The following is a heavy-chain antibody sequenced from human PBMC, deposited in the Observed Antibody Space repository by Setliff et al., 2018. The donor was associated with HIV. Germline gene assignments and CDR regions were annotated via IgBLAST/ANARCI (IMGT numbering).Heavy chain of an antibody. CDR1: GYTFSEYA. J-gene: IGHJ4*02. Sequence: ASVKVSCKASGYTFSEYAIHWVRQAPGHRLERMGRIDTDNGYTRYSPKLQGRVTITKDTSANTAYMDLRGLRSEDTAVYYCSRWCASAGCYPAIYHLDSWGQGTLVTVSS. D-gene: IGHD2-2*01. CDR2: IDTDNGYT. V-gene: IGHV1-3*04. CDR3: SRWCASAGCYPAIYHLDS.